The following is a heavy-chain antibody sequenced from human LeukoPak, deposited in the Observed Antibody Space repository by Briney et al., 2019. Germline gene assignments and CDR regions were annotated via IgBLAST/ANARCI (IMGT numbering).Heavy chain of an antibody. Sequence: ASVKVSCKASGYTFTSYDINWVRQATGQGLEWMGWMNPNSGNTGYAQKFRGRVTITRNTSISTAYMELSSLRSEDTAVYYCARGLYSSRVDYWGQGTLVTVSS. D-gene: IGHD6-13*01. CDR3: ARGLYSSRVDY. CDR1: GYTFTSYD. J-gene: IGHJ4*02. CDR2: MNPNSGNT. V-gene: IGHV1-8*03.